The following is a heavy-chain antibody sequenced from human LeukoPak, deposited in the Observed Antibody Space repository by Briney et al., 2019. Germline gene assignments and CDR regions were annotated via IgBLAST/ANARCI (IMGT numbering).Heavy chain of an antibody. V-gene: IGHV3-21*01. CDR2: ISTTDTEKYI. D-gene: IGHD5-18*01. CDR3: AREGSSNGFYYFDF. CDR1: GFAFSDFS. Sequence: NAGGPLRLSCAASGFAFSDFSMVWVRQAPGKGLEWVSSISTTDTEKYIYYVDSVKGRFTISRDDAKSSLFLHMNSLRAEDTAVYYCAREGSSNGFYYFDFWGQGTLVTVSS. J-gene: IGHJ4*02.